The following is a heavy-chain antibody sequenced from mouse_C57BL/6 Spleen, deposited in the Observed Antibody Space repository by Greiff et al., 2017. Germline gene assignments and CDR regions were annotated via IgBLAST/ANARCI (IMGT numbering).Heavy chain of an antibody. J-gene: IGHJ2*01. V-gene: IGHV1-82*01. CDR1: GYAFSSSW. D-gene: IGHD2-2*01. Sequence: VKLMESGPELVKPGASVKISCKASGYAFSSSWMNWVKQRPGKGLEWIGRIYPGDGDTNYNGKFKGKATLTADKSSSTAYMQLSSLTSEDSAVYFCARRGYGYDGCDYWGQGTTLTVSS. CDR2: IYPGDGDT. CDR3: ARRGYGYDGCDY.